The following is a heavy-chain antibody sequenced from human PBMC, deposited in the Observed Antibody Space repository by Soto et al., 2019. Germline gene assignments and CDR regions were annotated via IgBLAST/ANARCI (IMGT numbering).Heavy chain of an antibody. CDR3: ARVHPQLPPYYYYYMDV. D-gene: IGHD2-2*01. Sequence: DSVKGRFTISRDNAKNSLYLQMNSLRAEDTAVYYCARVHPQLPPYYYYYMDVWGKGTTVTVSS. J-gene: IGHJ6*03. V-gene: IGHV3-7*01.